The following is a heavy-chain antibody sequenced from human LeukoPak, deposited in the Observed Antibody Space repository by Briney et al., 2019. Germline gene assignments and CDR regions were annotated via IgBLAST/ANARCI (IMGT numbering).Heavy chain of an antibody. CDR1: GDSISGSF. J-gene: IGHJ1*01. D-gene: IGHD6-13*01. CDR3: AREYSSSWYYYQYFQH. V-gene: IGHV4-59*01. Sequence: PSETLSLTCTVSGDSISGSFWSWIRQPPGKGLEWIGFIYDSENIRYNPSLKSRVTISADSSKNQFSLRLSSVTAEDTAVYYCAREYSSSWYYYQYFQHWGQGTLVTVSS. CDR2: IYDSENI.